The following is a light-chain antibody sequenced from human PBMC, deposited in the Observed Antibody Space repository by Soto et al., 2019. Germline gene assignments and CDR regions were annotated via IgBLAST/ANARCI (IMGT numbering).Light chain of an antibody. Sequence: QTVLTQPDAVSGPLGQWITISCTGNNSDVGGYNYVSWYQQHPGKAPKLMIYDVINRPSGVSNRFSGSKSGHSASLTISWLQAEDEADYYCSSYTSSSTYVVFGGGTKVTV. CDR2: DVI. CDR3: SSYTSSSTYVV. CDR1: NSDVGGYNY. J-gene: IGLJ2*01. V-gene: IGLV2-14*03.